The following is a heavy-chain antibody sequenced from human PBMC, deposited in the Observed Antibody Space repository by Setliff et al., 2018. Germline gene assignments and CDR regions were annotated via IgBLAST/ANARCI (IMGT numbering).Heavy chain of an antibody. CDR3: ARHDARGYYYYMDV. J-gene: IGHJ6*03. V-gene: IGHV4-38-2*01. CDR2: IYHSGSA. CDR1: GYSISSDHY. Sequence: NPSETLSLTCAVSGYSISSDHYWGWIRQPPGKGLEWIGSIYHSGSAYSNPSLKSRVTISVDTPKNQFSLKLSSVTAADTAIYYCARHDARGYYYYMDVWGEGTTVTVSS. D-gene: IGHD3-10*01.